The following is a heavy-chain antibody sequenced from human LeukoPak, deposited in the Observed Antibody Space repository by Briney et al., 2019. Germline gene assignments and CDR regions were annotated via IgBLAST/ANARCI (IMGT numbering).Heavy chain of an antibody. CDR1: GGSLTNYY. D-gene: IGHD1-1*01. V-gene: IGHV4-59*08. J-gene: IGHJ4*02. CDR2: IYYNGSS. Sequence: SETLSLTCTVSGGSLTNYYWIWIRQPPGKGLGWIGYIYYNGSSNSNPSLKSRVGLSIDTSKNQFSLKVNSMTPRDAAVYYCARVSSTGGLAYWGQGTLVTVSS. CDR3: ARVSSTGGLAY.